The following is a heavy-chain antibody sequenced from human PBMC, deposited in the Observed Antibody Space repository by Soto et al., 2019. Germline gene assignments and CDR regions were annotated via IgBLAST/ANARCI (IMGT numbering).Heavy chain of an antibody. J-gene: IGHJ5*02. Sequence: QVQLQESGPGLVKPSQTLSLTCSVSGGSISSGYYYWSWIRQHPGKGLEWIGYIYNSGSTYYNSSLKSRVTISLDTSKNQFSLKLNSVTVADTAVYYCARGDIVVVTGGGWFDPWGQGTLVTVSS. CDR3: ARGDIVVVTGGGWFDP. CDR1: GGSISSGYYY. CDR2: IYNSGST. D-gene: IGHD2-21*02. V-gene: IGHV4-31*03.